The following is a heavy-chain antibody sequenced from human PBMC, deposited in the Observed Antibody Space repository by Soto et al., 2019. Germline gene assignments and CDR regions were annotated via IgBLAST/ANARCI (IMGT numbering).Heavy chain of an antibody. D-gene: IGHD4-17*01. CDR3: AKDNALMTTAPYWSSYYRMDL. CDR1: GFTFSSYG. V-gene: IGHV3-30*18. Sequence: GGSLRLSCAASGFTFSSYGMHWVRQAPGKGLEWVAVISYDGSNKYYADSVKGRFTISRDNSKNTLYLQMNSLRAEDTAVYYCAKDNALMTTAPYWSSYYRMDLSGQGTPVTVPS. CDR2: ISYDGSNK. J-gene: IGHJ6*02.